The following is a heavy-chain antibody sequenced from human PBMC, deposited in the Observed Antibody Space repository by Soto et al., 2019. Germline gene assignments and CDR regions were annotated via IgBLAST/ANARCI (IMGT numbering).Heavy chain of an antibody. CDR1: GGSISSYY. CDR3: ARGENVLRFLEWFPTTLPEYFDY. CDR2: IYYSGST. D-gene: IGHD3-3*01. V-gene: IGHV4-59*01. Sequence: QVQLQESGPGLVKPSETLSLTCTVSGGSISSYYWSWIRQPPGKGLEWIGYIYYSGSTNYNPSLKSRVTISVDTSKNQFSLKLSSVTAADTAVYYCARGENVLRFLEWFPTTLPEYFDYWGQGTLVTVSS. J-gene: IGHJ4*02.